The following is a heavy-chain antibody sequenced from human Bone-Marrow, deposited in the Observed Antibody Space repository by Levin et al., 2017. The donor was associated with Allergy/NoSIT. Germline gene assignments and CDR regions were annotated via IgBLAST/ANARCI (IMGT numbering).Heavy chain of an antibody. CDR3: AKVLHDSSDYRAFDI. CDR1: GFTFSSYA. Sequence: GGSLRLSCAASGFTFSSYAMSWVRQAPGKGLEWVSAISGSGGSTYYADSVKGRFTISRDNSTNTLYLQMNSLRAEDTAVYYCAKVLHDSSDYRAFDIWGQGTMVTVSS. D-gene: IGHD3-22*01. CDR2: ISGSGGST. V-gene: IGHV3-23*01. J-gene: IGHJ3*02.